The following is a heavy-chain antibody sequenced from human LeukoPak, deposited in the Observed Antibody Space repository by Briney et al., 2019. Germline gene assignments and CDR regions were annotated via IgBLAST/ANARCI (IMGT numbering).Heavy chain of an antibody. Sequence: PGRSLRLSCAASGFTFEEYGMHWVRQAPGKGLEWVSGISWNGGSIGYADSVKGRFTISRDNAKNSLYLQMTSLRVEDTAFYYCAKESRIWWLPPLGNDYWGQGTLVTVSS. CDR2: ISWNGGSI. D-gene: IGHD2-15*01. CDR3: AKESRIWWLPPLGNDY. CDR1: GFTFEEYG. V-gene: IGHV3-9*01. J-gene: IGHJ4*02.